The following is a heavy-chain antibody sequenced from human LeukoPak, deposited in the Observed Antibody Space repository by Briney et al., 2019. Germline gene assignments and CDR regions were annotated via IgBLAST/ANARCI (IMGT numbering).Heavy chain of an antibody. CDR1: GFTFTSSA. D-gene: IGHD1-7*01. J-gene: IGHJ4*02. CDR3: AAELDAEITGTTSFDY. Sequence: SVKVSCKASGFTFTSSAMQWVRQARGQRLEWIGWIVVGSGNTNYAQKFQERVTITRDMSTSTAYMELSSLRPEDTAVYYCAAELDAEITGTTSFDYWGQGTLVTVSS. V-gene: IGHV1-58*02. CDR2: IVVGSGNT.